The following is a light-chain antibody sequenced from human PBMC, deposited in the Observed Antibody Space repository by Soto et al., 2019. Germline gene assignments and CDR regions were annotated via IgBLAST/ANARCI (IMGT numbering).Light chain of an antibody. Sequence: QSALTQPASVSGSPGQSIAISCTGSSSDVGFYNYVSWYQQHPGEVPKLIIFEVSNRPSGVSNRFSGSKSGNTASLTISGPQAEDEAAYYCSSYTTSSTRVFGTGTKLTVL. J-gene: IGLJ1*01. V-gene: IGLV2-14*01. CDR3: SSYTTSSTRV. CDR2: EVS. CDR1: SSDVGFYNY.